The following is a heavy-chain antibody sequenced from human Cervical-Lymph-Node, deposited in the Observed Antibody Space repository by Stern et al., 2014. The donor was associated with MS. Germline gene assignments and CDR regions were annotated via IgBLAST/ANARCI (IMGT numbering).Heavy chain of an antibody. CDR2: IYWDDDK. J-gene: IGHJ4*02. CDR3: AHRLCNGGSCYFDY. CDR1: GFSLRTSGVG. V-gene: IGHV2-5*02. D-gene: IGHD2-15*01. Sequence: SGPTLVKPTQTLTLTCTFSGFSLRTSGVGVGWIRQPPGKALEWLALIYWDDDKRYSPSLKSRITITKDTSKNQVVLTMTDMDPVDTATYYCAHRLCNGGSCYFDYWGQGTLVTVSS.